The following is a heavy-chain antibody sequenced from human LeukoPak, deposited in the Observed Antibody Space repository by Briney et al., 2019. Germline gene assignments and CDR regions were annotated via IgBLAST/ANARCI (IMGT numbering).Heavy chain of an antibody. D-gene: IGHD3-10*01. Sequence: ASVKVSCKASRYTFTGYYIHWVRQAPGQGLEWMGWINPNTGGTDYAQEFQGRVTMTRDTSISTAYMELSRLRSDDTAVYFCARDRGTLYGVDVWGQGTTVTVSS. CDR2: INPNTGGT. CDR3: ARDRGTLYGVDV. J-gene: IGHJ6*02. CDR1: RYTFTGYY. V-gene: IGHV1-2*02.